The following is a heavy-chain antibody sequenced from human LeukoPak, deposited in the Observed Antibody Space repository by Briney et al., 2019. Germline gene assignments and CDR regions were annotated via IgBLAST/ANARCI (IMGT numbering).Heavy chain of an antibody. CDR3: ARGSRDYYGSGSRPGRWFDP. D-gene: IGHD3-10*01. J-gene: IGHJ5*02. CDR1: GGSISSSSYY. Sequence: SETLSLTCTVSGGSISSSSYYWGWIRQPPGKELEWIGSIYHSGSTYYNPSLKSRVTISVDTSKNQFSLKLSSVTAADTAVYYCARGSRDYYGSGSRPGRWFDPWGQGTLVTVSS. CDR2: IYHSGST. V-gene: IGHV4-39*07.